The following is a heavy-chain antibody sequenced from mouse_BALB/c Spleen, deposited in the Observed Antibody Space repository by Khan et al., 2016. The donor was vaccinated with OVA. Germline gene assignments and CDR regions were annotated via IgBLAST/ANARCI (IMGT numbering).Heavy chain of an antibody. CDR2: IWSAGST. CDR1: GFSLTNYS. Sequence: QVQLKQSGPGLVQPSQSLSITCTVSGFSLTNYSVHWVRQSPGKGLEWLGVIWSAGSTDYNAAFISRLTIRKDNSSSQVFFKMNSLQPNDTAIYSCARRGYDYGRGALFAYWGQGTLVTVSA. CDR3: ARRGYDYGRGALFAY. D-gene: IGHD2-4*01. V-gene: IGHV2-2*02. J-gene: IGHJ3*01.